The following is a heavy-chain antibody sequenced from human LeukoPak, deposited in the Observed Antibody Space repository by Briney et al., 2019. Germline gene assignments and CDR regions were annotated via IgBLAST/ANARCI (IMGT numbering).Heavy chain of an antibody. V-gene: IGHV1-18*01. D-gene: IGHD2-21*01. CDR1: GYTFTSYS. Sequence: GASVKVSCKASGYTFTSYSISWVRQAPGQGLEWMGWISAYNGNTNYAQKLQGRVTMTTDTSTSTAYMELRSLRSDDTAVYYCARDGRINYYSLGINDAFDIWGQGTMVTVSS. J-gene: IGHJ3*02. CDR2: ISAYNGNT. CDR3: ARDGRINYYSLGINDAFDI.